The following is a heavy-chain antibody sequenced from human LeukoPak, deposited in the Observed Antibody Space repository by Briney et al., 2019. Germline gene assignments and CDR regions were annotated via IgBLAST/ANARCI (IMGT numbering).Heavy chain of an antibody. CDR2: INPSGGST. CDR3: ARGRGLLLTGYYVGYFEY. V-gene: IGHV1-46*01. Sequence: VASVKVSCKASGYTFTSYYMHWVRQAPGQGLEWMGIINPSGGSTSYAQKFQGRVTMTRDTSTSTVYMELSSLRSEDTAAYYCARGRGLLLTGYYVGYFEYWGPGALVTVSS. J-gene: IGHJ4*02. D-gene: IGHD3-9*01. CDR1: GYTFTSYY.